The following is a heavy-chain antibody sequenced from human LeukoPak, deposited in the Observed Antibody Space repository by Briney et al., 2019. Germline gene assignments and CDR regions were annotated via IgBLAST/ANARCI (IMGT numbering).Heavy chain of an antibody. CDR2: IKQDGSEK. CDR1: GFTFSSYW. Sequence: PGGSLRLSCAASGFTFSSYWMSWVRQAPGKGLEWVANIKQDGSEKHYVDSLKGRFTISRDNPKNSLYLQMNSLRADDTAVYYCARDTDGSLDYWGQGILVTVAS. D-gene: IGHD1-26*01. CDR3: ARDTDGSLDY. V-gene: IGHV3-7*01. J-gene: IGHJ4*02.